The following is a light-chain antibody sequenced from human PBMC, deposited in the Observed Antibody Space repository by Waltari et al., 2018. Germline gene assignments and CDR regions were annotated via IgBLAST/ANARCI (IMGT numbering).Light chain of an antibody. CDR2: WAS. J-gene: IGKJ4*01. CDR3: QQYYSIPLT. CDR1: QSVLYSSNNNNY. V-gene: IGKV4-1*01. Sequence: DIVMTQSADSLAVSLGERATINCKSSQSVLYSSNNNNYLAWYQKKPGQPPKLLISWASTRESGVPDRVTGSGSGTDFTLTISSLQAEDVAVYYCQQYYSIPLTFGGGTTVEIK.